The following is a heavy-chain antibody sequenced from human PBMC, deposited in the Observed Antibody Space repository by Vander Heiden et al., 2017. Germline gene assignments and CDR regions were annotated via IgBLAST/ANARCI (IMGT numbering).Heavy chain of an antibody. CDR3: AREGGYYDSSGYYYAPMGY. CDR2: IKQDGIEK. D-gene: IGHD3-22*01. Sequence: EVQLVESGGGLVQPGGSLRPSCAASGVTFSSYWMCWVRQAPAKGLEWVANIKQDGIEKYYVDSVKGRFAISRDNAKNSLYLQMNSLRAEDTAVYYCAREGGYYDSSGYYYAPMGYWGQGTLVTVSS. CDR1: GVTFSSYW. V-gene: IGHV3-7*01. J-gene: IGHJ4*02.